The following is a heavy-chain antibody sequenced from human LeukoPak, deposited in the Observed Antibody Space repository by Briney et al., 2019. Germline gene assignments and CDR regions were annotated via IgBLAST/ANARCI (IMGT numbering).Heavy chain of an antibody. CDR2: LTGSGQTT. V-gene: IGHV3-23*01. CDR3: AKWKYSNSGIDDY. Sequence: GGSLRLSCVASGFTFRSYPMTWVRQVPGKGLEWVASLTGSGQTTQYADFVRGRFTISRDNSKNTLYLQMNSLRVEHTAVYYCAKWKYSNSGIDDYWGQGTLVTVSS. CDR1: GFTFRSYP. D-gene: IGHD6-6*01. J-gene: IGHJ4*02.